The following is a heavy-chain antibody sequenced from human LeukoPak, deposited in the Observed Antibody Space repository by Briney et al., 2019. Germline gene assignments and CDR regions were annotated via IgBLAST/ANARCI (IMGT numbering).Heavy chain of an antibody. Sequence: GGSLRLSCAASGFTFDYYGMSWVRQAPGKGLEWVSGINSNGGSTGYADSVKGRFTISRDNAKNSLYLQMNSLRAEDTALYYCARDNIAAPFDYWGQGTLVTVSS. CDR2: INSNGGST. V-gene: IGHV3-20*04. CDR1: GFTFDYYG. CDR3: ARDNIAAPFDY. J-gene: IGHJ4*02. D-gene: IGHD6-13*01.